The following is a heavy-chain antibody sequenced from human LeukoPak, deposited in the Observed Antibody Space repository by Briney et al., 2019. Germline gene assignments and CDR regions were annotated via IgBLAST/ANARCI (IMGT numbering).Heavy chain of an antibody. CDR2: IYTSGST. CDR3: ARGRDNHHNWNYVLDY. Sequence: SETLSLTCTVSGGSISSYYWSWIRQPPGKGLEWIGYIYTSGSTNYNPSLKSRVTISVDTSKNQFSLKLSSVTAADTAVYYCARGRDNHHNWNYVLDYWGQGTLATVSS. CDR1: GGSISSYY. D-gene: IGHD1-7*01. V-gene: IGHV4-4*09. J-gene: IGHJ4*02.